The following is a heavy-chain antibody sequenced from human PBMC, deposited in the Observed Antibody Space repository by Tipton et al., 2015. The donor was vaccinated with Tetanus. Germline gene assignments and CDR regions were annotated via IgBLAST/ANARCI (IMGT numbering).Heavy chain of an antibody. V-gene: IGHV4-30-4*01. CDR3: ARDRRDFAYDSRGFYSPLYYFDN. Sequence: TPSLTCTVSGGSISSDAHYWSWIRQAPGKGLEWLGYISHSGTTNYNPSLMSRVTLSLDTARGQFSLKLTSVTAADAAVYFCARDRRDFAYDSRGFYSPLYYFDNWGQGLRVTVSS. CDR2: ISHSGTT. D-gene: IGHD3-22*01. J-gene: IGHJ4*02. CDR1: GGSISSDAHY.